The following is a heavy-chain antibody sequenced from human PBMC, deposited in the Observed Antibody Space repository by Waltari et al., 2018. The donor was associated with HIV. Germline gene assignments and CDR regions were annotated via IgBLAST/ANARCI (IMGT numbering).Heavy chain of an antibody. V-gene: IGHV3-74*01. Sequence: DVQLVESGGGLVQPGGSLRLSCVASGFTSDLTFSSFWMHWLRQVPEKGLVWVARINNDGTSTYYSNSVRGRFTISRDNAKNTLYLQMNNVRADDTGIYYCARSWSGSFDYWGQGALVSVS. D-gene: IGHD3-3*01. CDR2: INNDGTST. J-gene: IGHJ4*02. CDR1: GFTSDLTFSSFW. CDR3: ARSWSGSFDY.